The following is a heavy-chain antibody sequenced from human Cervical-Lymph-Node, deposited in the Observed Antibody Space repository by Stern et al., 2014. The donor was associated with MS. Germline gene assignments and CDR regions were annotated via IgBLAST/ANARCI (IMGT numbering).Heavy chain of an antibody. CDR3: ARPDPIKAFAH. CDR1: GFTFSNYA. CDR2: PWRDGTKD. D-gene: IGHD6-6*01. V-gene: IGHV3-33*01. Sequence: VHLVESGGGVVQPGRSLRLSCAASGFTFSNYAMHWVRQAPGTGLEWFAVPWRDGTKDFYADAVKGRFTISRDNSNNSLLLQMTSLRDEDTAVYYCARPDPIKAFAHGGQGTLVTVSS. J-gene: IGHJ4*02.